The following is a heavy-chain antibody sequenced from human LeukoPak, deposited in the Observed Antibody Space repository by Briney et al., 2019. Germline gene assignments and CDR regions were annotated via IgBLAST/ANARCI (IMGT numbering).Heavy chain of an antibody. V-gene: IGHV5-10-1*01. CDR2: IDPVDSYP. CDR3: ARHGGFDRGSNALDI. CDR1: GYSFISYS. D-gene: IGHD3-22*01. Sequence: GESLKISCKGSGYSFISYSISWVGQMPGKGLERLGKIDPVDSYPKYCPSFQGHVTISADKSTSTVYLQLSNLKAADTAMYYCARHGGFDRGSNALDIWGQGTMVTVSS. J-gene: IGHJ3*02.